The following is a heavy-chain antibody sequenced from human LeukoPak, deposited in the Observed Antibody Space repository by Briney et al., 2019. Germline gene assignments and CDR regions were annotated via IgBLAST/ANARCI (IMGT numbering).Heavy chain of an antibody. CDR3: ARDRDDYVWGSYRLFDY. D-gene: IGHD3-16*02. CDR2: IVVGSGNT. CDR1: GFTFTSSA. V-gene: IGHV1-58*01. J-gene: IGHJ4*02. Sequence: SVKVSCKASGFTFTSSAVQWVRQARGQRLEWIGWIVVGSGNTNYAQKFQGRVTMTRDTSTSTAYMELRSLRSDDTAVYYCARDRDDYVWGSYRLFDYWGQGTLVTVSS.